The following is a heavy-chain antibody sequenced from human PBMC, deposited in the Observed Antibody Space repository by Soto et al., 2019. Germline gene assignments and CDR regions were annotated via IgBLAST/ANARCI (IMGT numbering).Heavy chain of an antibody. CDR3: AKLPLVLRFRFSY. V-gene: IGHV3-23*01. Sequence: PGGSLRLSCAAYGFTFSNYVMSWVRQAPEKGLEWVSSISGSGDNTYYADSVKGRFTISRDNSKNTLFLQMNSLRAEDTAVYYYAKLPLVLRFRFSYRGQRSLVPVSS. CDR1: GFTFSNYV. D-gene: IGHD3-16*01. J-gene: IGHJ4*02. CDR2: ISGSGDNT.